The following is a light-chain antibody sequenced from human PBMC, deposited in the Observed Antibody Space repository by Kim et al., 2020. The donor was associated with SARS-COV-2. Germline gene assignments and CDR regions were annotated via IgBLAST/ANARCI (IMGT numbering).Light chain of an antibody. CDR2: DAS. Sequence: EIVLTQSPATLSLSPGERATLSCRASHSVGSYLAWYQQRPGQAPRLLIYDASNRATGIPARFSGSGSGTDFTLTINSLEPEDFAVYYCQQRANWPTVTFGGGTKVDIK. CDR1: HSVGSY. V-gene: IGKV3-11*01. J-gene: IGKJ4*01. CDR3: QQRANWPTVT.